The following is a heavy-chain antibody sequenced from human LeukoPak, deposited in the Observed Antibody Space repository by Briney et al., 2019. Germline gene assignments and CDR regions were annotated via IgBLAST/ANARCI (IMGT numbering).Heavy chain of an antibody. CDR2: INHSGST. Sequence: KPSETLSLTCAVYGGSFSGYYWSWIRQPPGKGLEWIGEINHSGSTNYNPSLKSRVTISVDTSKNQFSLKLSSVTAADTAVYYCARVDYSNYGGSDCWGQGTLVTVSS. CDR3: ARVDYSNYGGSDC. J-gene: IGHJ4*02. CDR1: GGSFSGYY. V-gene: IGHV4-34*01. D-gene: IGHD4-11*01.